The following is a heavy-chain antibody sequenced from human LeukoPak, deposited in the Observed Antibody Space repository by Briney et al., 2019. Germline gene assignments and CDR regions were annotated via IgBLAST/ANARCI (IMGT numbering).Heavy chain of an antibody. V-gene: IGHV4-61*02. D-gene: IGHD2-2*01. CDR2: IYTSGST. CDR1: GGSISSGSYY. Sequence: SETLSLTCTVSGGSISSGSYYWSWIRQPAGKGLEWIGRIYTSGSTNYNPSLKSRVTISVDTSKNQFSLKLSSVTAADTAVYYCARDQLRAYYYYYMDVWGKGTTVTVSS. CDR3: ARDQLRAYYYYYMDV. J-gene: IGHJ6*03.